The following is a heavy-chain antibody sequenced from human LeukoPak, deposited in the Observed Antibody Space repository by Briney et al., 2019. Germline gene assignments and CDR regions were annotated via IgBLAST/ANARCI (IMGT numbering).Heavy chain of an antibody. CDR2: ISGSGSSA. CDR3: VPEGFDI. CDR1: GFTFDDYA. V-gene: IGHV3-23*01. Sequence: GGSLRLSCAASGFTFDDYAMHWVRQAPGQGLEWISIISGSGSSAYYADSVKGRFIVSRDNFKNTVNLEMSSLRVEDTAVYYCVPEGFDIWGQGKMVTVSS. J-gene: IGHJ3*02.